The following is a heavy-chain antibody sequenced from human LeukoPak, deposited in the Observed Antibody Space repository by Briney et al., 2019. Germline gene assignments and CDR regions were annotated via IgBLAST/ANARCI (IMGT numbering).Heavy chain of an antibody. J-gene: IGHJ6*03. Sequence: ASVKVSRKASGYTFTSYDINWVRQATGQGLEWMGWMNPNSGNTGYAQKFQGRVTMTRNTSISTAYMELSSLRSEDTAVYYCAIIYSSGWFNYYYYMDVWGKGTTVTVSS. CDR3: AIIYSSGWFNYYYYMDV. D-gene: IGHD6-19*01. V-gene: IGHV1-8*01. CDR2: MNPNSGNT. CDR1: GYTFTSYD.